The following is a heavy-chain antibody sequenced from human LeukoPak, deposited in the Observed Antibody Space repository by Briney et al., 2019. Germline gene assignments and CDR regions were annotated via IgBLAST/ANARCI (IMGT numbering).Heavy chain of an antibody. J-gene: IGHJ3*01. CDR2: IYPSDSDT. Sequence: GESLKISCKGSGYSFTSYWIGWVRQMPGKGLEWMGIIYPSDSDTRYSPSFQDQVTISADKSINTAYLQWSSLKASDTAMYYCARQVTGYGSGLPGFDVCGQGTMVTVFS. D-gene: IGHD6-19*01. V-gene: IGHV5-51*01. CDR1: GYSFTSYW. CDR3: ARQVTGYGSGLPGFDV.